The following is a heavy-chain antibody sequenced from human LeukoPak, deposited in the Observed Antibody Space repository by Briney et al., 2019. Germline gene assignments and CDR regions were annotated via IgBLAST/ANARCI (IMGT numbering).Heavy chain of an antibody. CDR2: IYTSGST. CDR1: GGSISSGSYY. D-gene: IGHD3-10*01. CDR3: AREPRSMVRGVTYYYYYYMDV. V-gene: IGHV4-61*02. J-gene: IGHJ6*03. Sequence: SETLSLTCTVSGGSISSGSYYWSWIRQPAGKGLEWIGRIYTSGSTNYNPSLKSQVTISVDTSKNQFSLKLSSVTAADTAVYYCAREPRSMVRGVTYYYYYYMDVWGKGTTVTISS.